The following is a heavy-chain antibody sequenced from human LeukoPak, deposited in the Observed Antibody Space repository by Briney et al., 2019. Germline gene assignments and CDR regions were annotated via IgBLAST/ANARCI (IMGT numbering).Heavy chain of an antibody. CDR1: GFTFSSYA. J-gene: IGHJ1*01. CDR2: ISYDGSNK. V-gene: IGHV3-30-3*01. Sequence: GGSLRLSCAASGFTFSSYAMHWVRQAPGKGLEWVAVISYDGSNKYYADSVRGRFTISRDNSKNTLYLQMNSLRAEDTAVYYCARDSVAGTGYFQHWGQGTLVTVSS. D-gene: IGHD6-19*01. CDR3: ARDSVAGTGYFQH.